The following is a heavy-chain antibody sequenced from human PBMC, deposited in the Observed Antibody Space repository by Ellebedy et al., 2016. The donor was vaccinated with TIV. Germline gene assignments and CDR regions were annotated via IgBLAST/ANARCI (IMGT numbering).Heavy chain of an antibody. V-gene: IGHV3-15*01. CDR3: TTGYWGGGSYYEY. D-gene: IGHD2-21*01. Sequence: GESLKISCAASGFTVSSNYMSWVRQAPGKGLEWVGRIKSKTDGGTTDYAAPVKGRFTISRDDSKNTLYLQMNSLKTEDTAVYYCTTGYWGGGSYYEYWGQGTLVTVSS. J-gene: IGHJ4*02. CDR2: IKSKTDGGTT. CDR1: GFTVSSNY.